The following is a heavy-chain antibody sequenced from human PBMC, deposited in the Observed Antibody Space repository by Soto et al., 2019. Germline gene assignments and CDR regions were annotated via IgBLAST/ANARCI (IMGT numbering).Heavy chain of an antibody. CDR1: GYTFTSYY. D-gene: IGHD6-13*01. CDR2: INPSGGST. Sequence: ASVKVSCKASGYTFTSYYMHWVRQAPGQGLEWMGIINPSGGSTSYAQKFQGRVTMTRDTSTSTVYMELSSLRSEDTAVYYCARDIAAGYSSSWNVNWFDPWGQGTLVTVSS. V-gene: IGHV1-46*03. J-gene: IGHJ5*02. CDR3: ARDIAAGYSSSWNVNWFDP.